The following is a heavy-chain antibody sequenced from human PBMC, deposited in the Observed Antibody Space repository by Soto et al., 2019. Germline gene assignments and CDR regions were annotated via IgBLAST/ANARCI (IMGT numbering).Heavy chain of an antibody. CDR3: ARDLIHYDFWSGYPGYYYYYGMDV. J-gene: IGHJ6*02. CDR1: GYTFTSYY. CDR2: INTSGGST. Sequence: GASVKVSCKASGYTFTSYYMHWVRQAPGQGLEWMGIINTSGGSTSYAQKFQGRVTMTRDTSTSTVYMELSSLRSEDTAVYYCARDLIHYDFWSGYPGYYYYYGMDVWGQGTTVTVSS. V-gene: IGHV1-46*01. D-gene: IGHD3-3*01.